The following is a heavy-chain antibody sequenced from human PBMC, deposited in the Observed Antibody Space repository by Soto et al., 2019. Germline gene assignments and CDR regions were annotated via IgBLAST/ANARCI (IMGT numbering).Heavy chain of an antibody. J-gene: IGHJ4*02. CDR3: ARHDLMVYAIVY. CDR2: IYSGGST. CDR1: GFTVSSNY. D-gene: IGHD2-8*01. V-gene: IGHV3-66*04. Sequence: GGSLRLSCAASGFTVSSNYMSWVRQAPGKGLEWVSVIYSGGSTYYADSVKGRFTISRDNSKNTLYLQMNSLRAEDTAVYYCARHDLMVYAIVYWGQGTLVTVSS.